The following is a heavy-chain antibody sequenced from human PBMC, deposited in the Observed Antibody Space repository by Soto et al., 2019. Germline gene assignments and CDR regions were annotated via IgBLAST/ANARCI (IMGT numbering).Heavy chain of an antibody. D-gene: IGHD4-17*01. V-gene: IGHV3-74*03. CDR3: ARDSYAPHV. Sequence: LRXSCAASGFAFGNYCIHWVRQAPGKGLVWVSRINIDGSVTTYADSVKGRFTISRDNAKNTVFLEMKNLRAEDTAVYYCARDSYAPHVWGQGTTVTVSS. J-gene: IGHJ6*02. CDR2: INIDGSVT. CDR1: GFAFGNYC.